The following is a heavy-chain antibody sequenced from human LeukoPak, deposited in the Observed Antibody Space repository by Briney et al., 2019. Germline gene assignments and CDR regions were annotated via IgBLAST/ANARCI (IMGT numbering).Heavy chain of an antibody. CDR3: ARLKIVGSLDAFDI. D-gene: IGHD3-22*01. J-gene: IGHJ3*02. CDR2: IYYSGST. CDR1: GGSISSSMSGYY. V-gene: IGHV4-61*08. Sequence: SETLSLTCTVSGGSISSSMSGYYWSWIRQPPGKGLEWIGYIYYSGSTNYNPSLTSRVTISVDTSKNQFSLKLNSVTAADTAVYYCARLKIVGSLDAFDIWGQGTMVTVSS.